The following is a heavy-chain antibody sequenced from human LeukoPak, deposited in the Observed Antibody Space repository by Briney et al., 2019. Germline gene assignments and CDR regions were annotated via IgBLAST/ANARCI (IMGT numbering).Heavy chain of an antibody. CDR2: IYPGDSDT. V-gene: IGHV5-51*03. CDR1: GYSFTSYW. D-gene: IGHD3-16*02. J-gene: IGHJ3*02. Sequence: GESLQISCQGSGYSFTSYWIGWVRQMPGKGLGWMGIIYPGDSDTRYTPSFQGHVTISADKSIGTASLQWCSLKVTDTEVDNCARFWYYDYVWGSYRQDDVFDIWGQGTMVTVSS. CDR3: ARFWYYDYVWGSYRQDDVFDI.